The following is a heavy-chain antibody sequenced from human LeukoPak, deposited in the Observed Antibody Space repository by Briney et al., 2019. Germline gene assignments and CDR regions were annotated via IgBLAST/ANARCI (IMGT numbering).Heavy chain of an antibody. CDR3: ARSLGVATIYPLDY. D-gene: IGHD5-12*01. V-gene: IGHV4-59*08. CDR1: GGSISSYY. Sequence: SETLSLTCTVSGGSISSYYWSWIRQPPGKGLEWIGYIYYSGSTNYNPSLKSRVTISVDTSKNQFSLKLSSVTAADTAVYYCARSLGVATIYPLDYWGQGTLVTVSS. J-gene: IGHJ4*02. CDR2: IYYSGST.